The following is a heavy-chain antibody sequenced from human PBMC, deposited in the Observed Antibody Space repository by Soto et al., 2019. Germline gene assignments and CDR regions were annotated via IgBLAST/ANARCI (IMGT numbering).Heavy chain of an antibody. CDR2: ISAYNGNT. CDR1: GYTFTSYV. J-gene: IGHJ4*02. CDR3: ARRATYYYDTSGYYHEPFDY. Sequence: RASVKVSCKASGYTFTSYVISWVRQAPGQGLEWMGWISAYNGNTNYAQKLQGRVTMTTDTSTSTAYMELRSLRSDDTAVYYCARRATYYYDTSGYYHEPFDYWGQGTLVTVSS. D-gene: IGHD3-22*01. V-gene: IGHV1-18*01.